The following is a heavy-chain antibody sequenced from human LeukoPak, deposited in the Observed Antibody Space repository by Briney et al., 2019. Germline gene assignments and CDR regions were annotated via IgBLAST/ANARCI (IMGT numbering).Heavy chain of an antibody. V-gene: IGHV1-8*03. J-gene: IGHJ4*02. CDR1: GYTFTSYD. CDR2: MNPNSGNT. D-gene: IGHD2-2*01. CDR3: ARVVQVPAALDY. Sequence: ASVKVSCKASGYTFTSYDINWVRQATGQGLEWMGWMNPNSGNTGYAQKFQGRVTITRNTSISTAYMELSSLRSEDTAVYYCARVVQVPAALDYWGQGTLVIVSS.